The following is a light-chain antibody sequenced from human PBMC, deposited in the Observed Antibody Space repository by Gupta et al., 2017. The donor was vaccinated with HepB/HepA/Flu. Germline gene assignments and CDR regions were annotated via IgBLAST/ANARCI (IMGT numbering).Light chain of an antibody. CDR3: SACDTSLSSWV. Sequence: AGLTKTPSVSKGLRQTATLTCTGDNNNVGNQGAASLQPHQGHPPKLLSYRNNNRPSGISELFSASRSGNTGSLTITVLHPDDAADYYCSACDTSLSSWVFGGGTKLTVL. CDR2: RNN. CDR1: NNNVGNQG. V-gene: IGLV10-54*04. J-gene: IGLJ3*02.